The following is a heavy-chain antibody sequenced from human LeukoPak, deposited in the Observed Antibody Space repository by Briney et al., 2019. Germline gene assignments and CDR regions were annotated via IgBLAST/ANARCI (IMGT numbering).Heavy chain of an antibody. V-gene: IGHV3-23*01. J-gene: IGHJ4*02. CDR2: ISGSGGST. CDR3: AKGQNFDWLPADY. Sequence: GGSLRLSCAASGSTFSSYAMSWVRQAPGKGLEWVSSISGSGGSTYYADSVKDRFTISRDNSKNTMYLQMNSLRAEDTAVYYCAKGQNFDWLPADYWGQGTQVTVSS. CDR1: GSTFSSYA. D-gene: IGHD3-9*01.